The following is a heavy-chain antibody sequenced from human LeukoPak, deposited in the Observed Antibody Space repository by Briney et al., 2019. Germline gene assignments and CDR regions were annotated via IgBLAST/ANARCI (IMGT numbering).Heavy chain of an antibody. J-gene: IGHJ4*02. V-gene: IGHV3-74*01. Sequence: GGSLRLSCAASGFTFSDYRMHWVRQVPGKGLAWVSRINPDGSTTVYADSVKGRFTISRDNAQNTLYLQMNSLRAEDTAVYYCARDDYWGQGTLVTVSS. CDR2: INPDGSTT. CDR3: ARDDY. CDR1: GFTFSDYR.